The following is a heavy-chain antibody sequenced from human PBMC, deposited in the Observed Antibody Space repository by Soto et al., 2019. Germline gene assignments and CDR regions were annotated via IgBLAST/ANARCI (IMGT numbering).Heavy chain of an antibody. CDR2: ITTYNGNT. Sequence: ASVKVSCKASGYTFSSYGISWVRQAPGQGLEWMGWITTYNGNTNYAQKVQGRVTMTADTYMSTAYMELRSLRSDDTAVYYCARLENFVGRHFDYWGQGTQVTVSS. D-gene: IGHD3-3*01. V-gene: IGHV1-18*01. CDR1: GYTFSSYG. J-gene: IGHJ4*02. CDR3: ARLENFVGRHFDY.